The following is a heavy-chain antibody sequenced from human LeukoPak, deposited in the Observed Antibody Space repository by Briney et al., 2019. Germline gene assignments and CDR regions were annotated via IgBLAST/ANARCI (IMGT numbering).Heavy chain of an antibody. J-gene: IGHJ4*02. D-gene: IGHD6-13*01. V-gene: IGHV1-18*01. Sequence: GASVKVSCKASGYTFTSYGISWVRQAPGQGLEWMGWISAYNGNTNYAQKLQGRVTMTTDTSTSTAYMELRGLRSDDTAVYYCARSGMVAAAGINYFDYWGQGTLVTVSS. CDR3: ARSGMVAAAGINYFDY. CDR1: GYTFTSYG. CDR2: ISAYNGNT.